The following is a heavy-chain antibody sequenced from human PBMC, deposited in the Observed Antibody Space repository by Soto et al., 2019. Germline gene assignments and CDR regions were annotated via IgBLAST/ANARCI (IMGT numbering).Heavy chain of an antibody. D-gene: IGHD2-15*01. CDR3: ARGRGYCSGSSCFVDF. CDR1: GFTFSSYS. Sequence: GGSLRLSCAASGFTFSSYSMNRVRQAPGKGLEWVSSISSSSSTIYYADSVKGRFTISRDNANNTLFLQMNSLRVEDTAVYYCARGRGYCSGSSCFVDFWGQGTLVTVSS. J-gene: IGHJ4*02. CDR2: ISSSSSTI. V-gene: IGHV3-21*01.